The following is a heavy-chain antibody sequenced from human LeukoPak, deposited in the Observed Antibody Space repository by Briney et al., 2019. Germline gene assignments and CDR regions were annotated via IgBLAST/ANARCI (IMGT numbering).Heavy chain of an antibody. Sequence: ASVKVSCKASGYTFTGYYMHWVRQAPGQGLEWMGWINPNSGGTNYAQKFQGRVTMTRDTSISTAYMELSRLRSDDTAVYYCARDGCSSTSCYRYYYYYYMDVWGKGTTVTVSS. CDR1: GYTFTGYY. CDR2: INPNSGGT. CDR3: ARDGCSSTSCYRYYYYYYMDV. J-gene: IGHJ6*03. D-gene: IGHD2-2*01. V-gene: IGHV1-2*02.